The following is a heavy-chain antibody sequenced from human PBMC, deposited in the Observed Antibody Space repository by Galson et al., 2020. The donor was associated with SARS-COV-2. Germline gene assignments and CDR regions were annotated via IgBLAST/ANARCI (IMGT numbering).Heavy chain of an antibody. V-gene: IGHV3-20*04. Sequence: GGSLRLSCAASGFTFDDYGMSWVRQAPGKGLEWVSGINWNGGSTGYADSVKGRFTISRDNAKNSLYLQMNSLRAEDTALYYCARGHYDSNYYYYYYMDVWGKGTSVTISS. J-gene: IGHJ6*03. D-gene: IGHD3-22*01. CDR3: ARGHYDSNYYYYYYMDV. CDR2: INWNGGST. CDR1: GFTFDDYG.